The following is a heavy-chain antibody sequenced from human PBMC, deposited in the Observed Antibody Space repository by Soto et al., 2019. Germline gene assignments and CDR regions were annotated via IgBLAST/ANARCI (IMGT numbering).Heavy chain of an antibody. CDR1: GFTFSNYP. CDR2: ISSDGSNK. D-gene: IGHD3-9*01. Sequence: GSLRLSCAASGFTFSNYPMHWVRQAPGKGLEWVAVISSDGSNKYYADAVKGRFTITRDKSKNTLFLQMSSLRPEDTAVYYCARGLQPFFDWAPFDFWGQETLVTVSS. CDR3: ARGLQPFFDWAPFDF. J-gene: IGHJ4*02. V-gene: IGHV3-30-3*01.